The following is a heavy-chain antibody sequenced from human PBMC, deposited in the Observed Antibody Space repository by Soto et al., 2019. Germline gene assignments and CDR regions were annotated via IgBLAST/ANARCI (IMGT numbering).Heavy chain of an antibody. Sequence: QVQLVQSGAEVKKPGSSVKVPCKASGGTFSSYAISWVRQAPGQGLEWMGGIIPIFGTANYAQKFQGRVTITADESTSTAYMELSSLRSEDTAVYYCGGGTVRSQYYYYYYGMDVWGQGTTVTVSS. J-gene: IGHJ6*02. D-gene: IGHD1-1*01. CDR2: IIPIFGTA. CDR1: GGTFSSYA. V-gene: IGHV1-69*01. CDR3: GGGTVRSQYYYYYYGMDV.